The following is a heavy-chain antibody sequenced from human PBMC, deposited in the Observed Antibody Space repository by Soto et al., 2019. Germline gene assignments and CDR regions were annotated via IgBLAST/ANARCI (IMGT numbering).Heavy chain of an antibody. D-gene: IGHD2-21*01. CDR3: ARLSSQTCNY. CDR1: GGSISSSSYY. V-gene: IGHV4-39*01. J-gene: IGHJ4*02. Sequence: SETLSLTCTVSGGSISSSSYYWGWIRQPPGKGLEWIGSIYYSGSTYYNPSLKSRVTISVDTSKNQFSLKLSSVTAADTDVYYCARLSSQTCNYWGQGTLVTVSS. CDR2: IYYSGST.